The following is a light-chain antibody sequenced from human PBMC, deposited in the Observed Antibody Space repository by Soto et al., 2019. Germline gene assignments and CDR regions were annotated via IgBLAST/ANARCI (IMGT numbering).Light chain of an antibody. V-gene: IGKV3-11*01. CDR1: QSVSGY. CDR3: QQRSNWPQIT. J-gene: IGKJ3*01. Sequence: EIFFTQSPTPPSFSPGERATLSFRASQSVSGYLAWYQQKPGQAPRLLIYDASNRATGIPARFSGSGSGTDFTLTISSLEPEDFAVYYCQQRSNWPQITFGPGTKVDIK. CDR2: DAS.